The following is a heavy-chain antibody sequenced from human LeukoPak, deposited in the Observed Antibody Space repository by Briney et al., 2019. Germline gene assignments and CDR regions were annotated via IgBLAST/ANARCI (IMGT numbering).Heavy chain of an antibody. Sequence: SVKVSCKASGFTFTSSAMQWVRQARGQRLEWRGWIVVGSGNANYAQKFQERVTTTRDMSTSTAYMELSSLRSEDKAVYYCAAVSSCSSTSCYHDAFDIWGQGTMVTVSS. CDR3: AAVSSCSSTSCYHDAFDI. CDR1: GFTFTSSA. D-gene: IGHD2-2*01. V-gene: IGHV1-58*02. J-gene: IGHJ3*02. CDR2: IVVGSGNA.